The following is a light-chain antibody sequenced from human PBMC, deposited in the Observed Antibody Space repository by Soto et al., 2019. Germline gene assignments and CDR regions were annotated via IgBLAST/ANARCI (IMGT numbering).Light chain of an antibody. CDR2: DAS. CDR3: QQRGTWPWLT. V-gene: IGKV3-11*01. J-gene: IGKJ4*01. Sequence: EIVLKQSPGTLSLSPGERATLSCRASQSVNNYLDWYQQKPGQAPRLLIYDASNRATGIPPRFSGSGSGTDFTLTISSLEPEDSAVYYCQQRGTWPWLTFGGGTRVEI. CDR1: QSVNNY.